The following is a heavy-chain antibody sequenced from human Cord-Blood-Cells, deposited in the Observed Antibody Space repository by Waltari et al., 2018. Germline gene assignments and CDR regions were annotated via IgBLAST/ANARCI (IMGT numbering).Heavy chain of an antibody. V-gene: IGHV3-21*01. Sequence: EVQLVESGGGLVKPGGSLRLSCAASGFTFSSYSMNWVRQAPGKGLGWVSSISSSSSYIYYADSVKGRFTISRDNAKNSLYLQMNSLRAEDTAVYYCARANGWYGNAFDIWGQGTMVTVSS. CDR1: GFTFSSYS. D-gene: IGHD6-19*01. CDR3: ARANGWYGNAFDI. J-gene: IGHJ3*02. CDR2: ISSSSSYI.